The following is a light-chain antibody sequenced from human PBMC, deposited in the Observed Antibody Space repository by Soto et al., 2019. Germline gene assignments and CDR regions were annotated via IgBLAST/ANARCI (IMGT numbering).Light chain of an antibody. CDR3: QQSYSTPIT. CDR1: QTISSW. V-gene: IGKV1-5*03. CDR2: KAS. J-gene: IGKJ5*01. Sequence: DIQMTQSPSTLSGSVGDRVTITCRASQTISSWLAWYQQKPGKAPKLLIYKASTLKSGVPSRFSDSGSGTDFTLTISSLQPEDFATYYCQQSYSTPITFGQGTRLEIK.